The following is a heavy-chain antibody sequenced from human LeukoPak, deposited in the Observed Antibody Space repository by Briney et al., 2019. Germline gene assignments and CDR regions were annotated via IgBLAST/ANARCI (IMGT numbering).Heavy chain of an antibody. CDR2: IKQDGSEK. J-gene: IGHJ4*02. Sequence: GGSLRLSCAASGFTFSSYWMSWVRQAPGKGLEWVANIKQDGSEKYYVDSVKGRFTISRDNAKNSLYPQMNSLRAEDTAVYYCASAYYDFWSGYYGYWGQGTLVTVSS. CDR1: GFTFSSYW. CDR3: ASAYYDFWSGYYGY. D-gene: IGHD3-3*01. V-gene: IGHV3-7*01.